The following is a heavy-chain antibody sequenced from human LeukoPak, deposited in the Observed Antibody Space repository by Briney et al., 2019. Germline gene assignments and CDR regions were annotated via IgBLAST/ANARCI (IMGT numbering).Heavy chain of an antibody. J-gene: IGHJ6*03. CDR1: GFTFSSYG. V-gene: IGHV3-30*19. D-gene: IGHD4-11*01. CDR3: ARVSYSQIYYYMDV. Sequence: QSGGSLRLSCAASGFTFSSYGIHWVRQSPVMGLEWVAMISIDGDYTSYADSLKGRFTISRDNSKNTLFLQMTSLTAEDTAVYYCARVSYSQIYYYMDVWGKGTTVTVSS. CDR2: ISIDGDYT.